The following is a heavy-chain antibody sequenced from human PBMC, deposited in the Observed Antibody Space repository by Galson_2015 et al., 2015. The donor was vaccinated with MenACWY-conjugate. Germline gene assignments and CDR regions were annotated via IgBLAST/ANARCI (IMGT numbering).Heavy chain of an antibody. D-gene: IGHD2/OR15-2a*01. CDR3: AREDLAWAFGLDY. J-gene: IGHJ4*02. CDR2: ITSGSDYI. CDR1: GFTFNTYT. V-gene: IGHV3-21*01. Sequence: SLRLSCAASGFTFNTYTMNWVRQAPGEGLEWVSSITSGSDYIYYADSVKGRFTVSRDNAENSLYLQMNSLRPEDTAVYYCAREDLAWAFGLDYWGQGTLVPVSS.